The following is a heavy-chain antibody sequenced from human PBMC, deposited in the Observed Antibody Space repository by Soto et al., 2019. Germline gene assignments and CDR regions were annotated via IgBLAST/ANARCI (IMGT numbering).Heavy chain of an antibody. Sequence: ASVKVSCKASGYTFTSYYMHWVRQAPGQGLEWMGVINPSGGSTSYAQKFQGRVTMTRDTSTSTVYMELSSLRSEDTAVYYCARADILTPYFVWGQGTTVTVSS. V-gene: IGHV1-46*01. CDR2: INPSGGST. J-gene: IGHJ6*02. CDR3: ARADILTPYFV. CDR1: GYTFTSYY. D-gene: IGHD3-9*01.